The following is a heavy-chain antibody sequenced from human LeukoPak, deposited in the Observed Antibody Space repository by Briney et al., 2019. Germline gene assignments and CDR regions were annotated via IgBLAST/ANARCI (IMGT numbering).Heavy chain of an antibody. CDR2: IYSGGGT. Sequence: GGSLRLSCAASGFTVSSNYMSWVRQAPGKGLEWVSVIYSGGGTYYADAVKGRFTISRDNSKNTLYLQMNSLRAEDTAVYYCARVGLPGAFDIWGQGTMVTVSS. V-gene: IGHV3-66*01. J-gene: IGHJ3*02. D-gene: IGHD3/OR15-3a*01. CDR3: ARVGLPGAFDI. CDR1: GFTVSSNY.